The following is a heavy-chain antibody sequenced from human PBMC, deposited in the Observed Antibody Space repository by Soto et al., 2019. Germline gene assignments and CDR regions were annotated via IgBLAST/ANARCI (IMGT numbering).Heavy chain of an antibody. CDR1: GYTFTSYA. V-gene: IGHV1-3*01. D-gene: IGHD4-17*01. J-gene: IGHJ6*02. CDR2: INAGNGNT. CDR3: ARTVGYYYGMGV. Sequence: ASVKVSCKASGYTFTSYAMHWVRQAPGQRLEWMGWINAGNGNTKYSQKFQGRVTITRDTSASTAYMELSSLRSEDTAVYYCARTVGYYYGMGVWGQGTTVTVSS.